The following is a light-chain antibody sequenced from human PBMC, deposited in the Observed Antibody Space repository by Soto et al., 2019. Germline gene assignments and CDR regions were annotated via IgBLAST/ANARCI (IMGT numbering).Light chain of an antibody. J-gene: IGLJ1*01. CDR2: EGS. Sequence: QSALTQPASVSGSPGQSITISCTGTSSDVGSYNLVSWYQQHPGKAPKLMIYEGSKRPSGVSNRFSGSKSGNTASLTISGLPAEDEADYYCCSYAGSSTLDVFGTGTKLTVL. V-gene: IGLV2-23*01. CDR3: CSYAGSSTLDV. CDR1: SSDVGSYNL.